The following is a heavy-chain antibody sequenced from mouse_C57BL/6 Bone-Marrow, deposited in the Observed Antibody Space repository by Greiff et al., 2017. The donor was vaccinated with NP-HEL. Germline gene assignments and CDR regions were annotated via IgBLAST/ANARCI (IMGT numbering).Heavy chain of an antibody. V-gene: IGHV1-22*01. CDR3: ARDGLLYWYFDV. J-gene: IGHJ1*03. D-gene: IGHD2-3*01. CDR2: LNPSTCCT. Sequence: VQLQQSGPELVKPGASVKMSCKASGYTFTDYNMHWVKQSHGQSLEFIGYLNPSTCCTTSHPPFKGNATFTVNKSSSTAYMELRSLTSEDSAVYYCARDGLLYWYFDVWGTGTTVTVSS. CDR1: GYTFTDYN.